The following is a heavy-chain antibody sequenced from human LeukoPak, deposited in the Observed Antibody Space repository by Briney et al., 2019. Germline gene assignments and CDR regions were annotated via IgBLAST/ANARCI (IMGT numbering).Heavy chain of an antibody. CDR2: INSDGSST. CDR1: GFTFSSYW. CDR3: ASIDY. Sequence: AGSLRLSCTASGFTFSSYWMHWVRHAPGKGLVWVSRINSDGSSTTYAASVKGRFTISRDNAKDTLYLQMNSLRAEDTAVYSCASIDYWGQGSLVTVS. V-gene: IGHV3-74*01. J-gene: IGHJ4*02.